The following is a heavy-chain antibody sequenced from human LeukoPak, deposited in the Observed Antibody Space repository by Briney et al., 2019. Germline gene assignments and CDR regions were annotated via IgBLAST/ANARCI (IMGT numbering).Heavy chain of an antibody. CDR1: GFTFSSYS. CDR2: ISSSSSYI. Sequence: GGSLRLSCAASGFTFSSYSMNWVRQAPGKGLEWVSSISSSSSYIYYADSVKGRFTISRDNAQSSLYLQMNSLRAGDTAVYYCARQAVARPFDLWGQGTMVAVSS. CDR3: ARQAVARPFDL. J-gene: IGHJ3*01. V-gene: IGHV3-21*06.